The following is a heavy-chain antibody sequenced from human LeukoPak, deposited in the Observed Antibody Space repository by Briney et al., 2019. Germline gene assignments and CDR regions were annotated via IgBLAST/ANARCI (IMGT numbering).Heavy chain of an antibody. V-gene: IGHV4-39*07. D-gene: IGHD6-6*01. CDR1: GGSISTSNYY. J-gene: IGHJ4*02. Sequence: SETLSLTCTVSGGSISTSNYYWGWIRQPPGKGLEWIGNIFYSGSTYYSPSLRSRVTISLDTSRNQFSLKLNSVTAADTAVYYCARDRYSSSSGYFDYWGQGTLVTVSS. CDR2: IFYSGST. CDR3: ARDRYSSSSGYFDY.